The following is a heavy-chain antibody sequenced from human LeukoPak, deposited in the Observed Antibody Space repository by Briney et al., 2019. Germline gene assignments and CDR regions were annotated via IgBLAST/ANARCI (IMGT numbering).Heavy chain of an antibody. D-gene: IGHD4-23*01. CDR1: GGSISSGGYY. Sequence: SETLSLTCTVSGGSISSGGYYWSWIRQHPGKGLEWIVYIYYSGSTYYNPSLKSRVTISVDTSKNQFSLKLSSVTAADTAVYYCARDCGVDYGGPGDFDLWGRGTLVTVSS. J-gene: IGHJ2*01. CDR2: IYYSGST. V-gene: IGHV4-31*03. CDR3: ARDCGVDYGGPGDFDL.